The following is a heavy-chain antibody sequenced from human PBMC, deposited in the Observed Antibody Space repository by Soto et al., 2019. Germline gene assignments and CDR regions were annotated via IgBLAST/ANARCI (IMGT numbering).Heavy chain of an antibody. CDR3: ASQESSRSTDASFLVNGYFDL. CDR1: GGSISSSKW. V-gene: IGHV4-4*02. CDR2: IYHSGST. J-gene: IGHJ2*01. Sequence: QMQLQESGPGLVKPSGTLSLTCGVSGGSISSSKWWTWVRQPPGKGPEWIGEIYHSGSTNYNPSLTSRVTTSLDKSNNQFSLTLTSVTAADTAVYYCASQESSRSTDASFLVNGYFDLWGRGILVTVSS. D-gene: IGHD6-6*01.